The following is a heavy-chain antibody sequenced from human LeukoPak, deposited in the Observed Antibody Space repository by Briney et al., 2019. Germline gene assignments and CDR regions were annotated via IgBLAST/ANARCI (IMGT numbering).Heavy chain of an antibody. Sequence: GGSLRLSCAASGFTFSSYWMSWVRQAPGKGLEWVANIKQDGSEKYYVDSVKGRFTISRDNAKNSLYLQMNSLRAEDTAVYYCATGRHAGTPIYYYYYYGMVVWGQGTTVTVSS. D-gene: IGHD1-1*01. CDR3: ATGRHAGTPIYYYYYYGMVV. V-gene: IGHV3-7*01. J-gene: IGHJ6*02. CDR2: IKQDGSEK. CDR1: GFTFSSYW.